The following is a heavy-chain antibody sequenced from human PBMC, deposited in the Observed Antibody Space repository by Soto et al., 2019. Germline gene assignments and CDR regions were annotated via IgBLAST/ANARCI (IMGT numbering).Heavy chain of an antibody. Sequence: PGGSLRLSCAASGFTFSSYAMSWVRQAPGKGLEWVSAISGSGGSTYYADSVKGRFTISRDNSKNTLYLQMNSLRAEDTAVYYCAKDPEESSSSWYPYDYMDVWGKGTTVTVSS. D-gene: IGHD6-13*01. J-gene: IGHJ6*03. CDR1: GFTFSSYA. V-gene: IGHV3-23*01. CDR3: AKDPEESSSSWYPYDYMDV. CDR2: ISGSGGST.